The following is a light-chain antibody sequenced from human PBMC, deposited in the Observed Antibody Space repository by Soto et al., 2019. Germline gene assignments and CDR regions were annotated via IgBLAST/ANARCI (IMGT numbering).Light chain of an antibody. V-gene: IGKV1-9*01. CDR3: QQHNSYPIT. Sequence: IGLTQSASSLSASVGDSVTITCGASQGISSFLAWYQQKKGKAPKLLIYAASTLQSGVPSRFSGSGYGTDFTLTISSLQTEDFATYFCQQHNSYPITFGQGTRLEI. J-gene: IGKJ5*01. CDR1: QGISSF. CDR2: AAS.